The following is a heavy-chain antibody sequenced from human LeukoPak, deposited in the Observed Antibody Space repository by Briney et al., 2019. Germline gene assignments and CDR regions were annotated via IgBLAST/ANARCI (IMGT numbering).Heavy chain of an antibody. J-gene: IGHJ4*02. CDR2: MNPNSGNT. CDR3: ARGATYGSGSEFDY. Sequence: ASVKVSCKASGYTFTSYDIHWVRQATGQGLEWMGWMNPNSGNTGYAQKFQGRVTMTRNTSISTAYMELSSLRSEDTAVYYCARGATYGSGSEFDYWGQGTLVTVSS. V-gene: IGHV1-8*01. CDR1: GYTFTSYD. D-gene: IGHD3-10*01.